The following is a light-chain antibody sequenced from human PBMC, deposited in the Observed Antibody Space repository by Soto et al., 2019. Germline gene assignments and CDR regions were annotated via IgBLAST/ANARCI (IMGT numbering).Light chain of an antibody. CDR1: NIGRKN. CDR2: RDS. V-gene: IGLV3-9*01. J-gene: IGLJ2*01. Sequence: SYELTQPLSVSVALGQTARITCGGNNIGRKNAHWYQQKPGQVPVLVIYRDSNRPSGIPERFSGSNSGNTATLTISRAQAGDEADYYCQVWDDNTVVFGGGTKVTVL. CDR3: QVWDDNTVV.